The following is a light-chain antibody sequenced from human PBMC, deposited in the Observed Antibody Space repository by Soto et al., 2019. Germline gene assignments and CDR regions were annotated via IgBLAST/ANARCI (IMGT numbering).Light chain of an antibody. V-gene: IGLV1-51*01. J-gene: IGLJ2*01. CDR2: DNS. Sequence: QSVLTQPPSVSAAPGQKVTISCSGSSSNIGVKSVSWYQQLPRTAPKLLIYDNSERPSGIPDRFSASKSGTSATLGITGLQTGDEADYYCGTWDDSLSAVVFGGGTKQTVL. CDR3: GTWDDSLSAVV. CDR1: SSNIGVKS.